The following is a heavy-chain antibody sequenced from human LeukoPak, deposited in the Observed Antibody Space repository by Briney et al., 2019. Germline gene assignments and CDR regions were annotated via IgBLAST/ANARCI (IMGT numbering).Heavy chain of an antibody. CDR3: ARSPAPTYYDLWSGYPEPNWFDP. Sequence: SETLSLTCTVSGRSISSYYLSWIRQPPGKGLEWIGYIYYSGSTNYNPSLKSRVTISVDPSKSQSSLKLSSVTAADTAVYYCARSPAPTYYDLWSGYPEPNWFDPWGQGTLVSVSS. J-gene: IGHJ5*02. D-gene: IGHD3-3*01. CDR2: IYYSGST. V-gene: IGHV4-59*08. CDR1: GRSISSYY.